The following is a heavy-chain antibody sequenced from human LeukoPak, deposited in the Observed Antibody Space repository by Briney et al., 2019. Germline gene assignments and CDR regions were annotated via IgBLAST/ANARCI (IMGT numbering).Heavy chain of an antibody. V-gene: IGHV3-7*01. D-gene: IGHD3-3*01. CDR2: INQDGTEK. J-gene: IGHJ4*02. CDR1: GFPFSTYW. Sequence: GGSLRLSCAASGFPFSTYWMSWVRQAPGKGLEWVANINQDGTEKYYVDSVKGRFTISRDNAKNSLYLQMNSLRAEDTAVYYCARDGYDFWSGIDYWGQGTLVTVSS. CDR3: ARDGYDFWSGIDY.